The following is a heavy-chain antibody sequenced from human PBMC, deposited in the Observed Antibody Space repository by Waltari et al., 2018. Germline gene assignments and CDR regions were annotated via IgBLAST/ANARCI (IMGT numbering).Heavy chain of an antibody. CDR3: ATGVPGHAFDI. D-gene: IGHD2-2*01. CDR2: FDPEDGEI. V-gene: IGHV1-24*01. CDR1: GYTLTELS. J-gene: IGHJ3*02. Sequence: QVQLVQSGAEVKKPGASVKVSCKVSGYTLTELSMHWVRQATGKGFEWMGAFDPEDGEIIYAQKFQGRVTMTEETSTDTAYMELSSLRSEDTAVYYCATGVPGHAFDIWGQGTMVTVSS.